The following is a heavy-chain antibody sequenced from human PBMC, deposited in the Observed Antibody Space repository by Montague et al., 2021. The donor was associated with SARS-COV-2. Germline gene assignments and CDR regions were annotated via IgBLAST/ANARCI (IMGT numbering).Heavy chain of an antibody. J-gene: IGHJ3*02. CDR2: IYYSGST. D-gene: IGHD5-18*01. CDR3: ARGGYGPAAFDI. CDR1: GGSISSYY. Sequence: SETLSLTCTVSGGSISSYYWSWIRQPPGKGLEWIGYIYYSGSTNYNPSLKSRVTISLDTSKNQFSLKLNSVTAADTAVYYCARGGYGPAAFDIWGHGTMVTVSS. V-gene: IGHV4-59*01.